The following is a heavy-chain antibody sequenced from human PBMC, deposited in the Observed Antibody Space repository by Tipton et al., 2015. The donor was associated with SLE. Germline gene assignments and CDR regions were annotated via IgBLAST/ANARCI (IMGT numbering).Heavy chain of an antibody. Sequence: TLYLTCTVSGGSISSYYWSWIRQPPGKGLAWIGYLSYSGSTNYNPPLKSRVNISVDTSKNKFSLKLSSVTAADTAVYYCARRGQQLTASYYYYYYMDVWGKGTTVTVSS. CDR3: ARRGQQLTASYYYYYYMDV. V-gene: IGHV4-59*01. J-gene: IGHJ6*03. CDR2: LSYSGST. D-gene: IGHD6-13*01. CDR1: GGSISSYY.